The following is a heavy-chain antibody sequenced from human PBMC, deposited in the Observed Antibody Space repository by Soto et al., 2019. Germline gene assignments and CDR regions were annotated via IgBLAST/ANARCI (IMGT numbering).Heavy chain of an antibody. D-gene: IGHD3-10*01. J-gene: IGHJ6*02. Sequence: QVQLQQSGPGLVKPSETLSLTCTVSSGPSSSHNWGWIRQPPGRGLEWIGYIYYTGSTSYNPSLKSRVTISADTSTNHISPPLSSVTAADTAVYYCVRQGIGDLHGLVDVWGQGTTVSVSS. CDR2: IYYTGST. V-gene: IGHV4-59*08. CDR1: SGPSSSHN. CDR3: VRQGIGDLHGLVDV.